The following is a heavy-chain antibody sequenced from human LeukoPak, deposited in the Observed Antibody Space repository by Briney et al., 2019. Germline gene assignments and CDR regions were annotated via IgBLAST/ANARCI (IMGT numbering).Heavy chain of an antibody. CDR3: ARRGSYSSGYYAYYFDY. D-gene: IGHD6-19*01. Sequence: GGSLRLSCAASGFTFSSYWMHWVRQAPGKGLVWVSRINSDGSSTSYADSVKGRFIISRDNVKNTLYLQMNSLRAADTAVYYCARRGSYSSGYYAYYFDYWGQGTLVTVSS. CDR1: GFTFSSYW. CDR2: INSDGSST. V-gene: IGHV3-74*01. J-gene: IGHJ4*02.